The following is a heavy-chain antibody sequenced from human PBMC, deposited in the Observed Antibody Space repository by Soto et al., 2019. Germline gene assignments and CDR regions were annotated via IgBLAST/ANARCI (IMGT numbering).Heavy chain of an antibody. CDR3: AREKILTGYYSFDY. CDR2: INPNSGGT. D-gene: IGHD3-9*01. V-gene: IGHV1-2*02. Sequence: VASVKVSCKASGYTFTGYYMHWVRQAPGQGLEWMGWINPNSGGTNYAQKFQGRVTMTRDTSISTAYMELSRLRSDDTAVYYCAREKILTGYYSFDYWGQGTLVTVSA. J-gene: IGHJ4*02. CDR1: GYTFTGYY.